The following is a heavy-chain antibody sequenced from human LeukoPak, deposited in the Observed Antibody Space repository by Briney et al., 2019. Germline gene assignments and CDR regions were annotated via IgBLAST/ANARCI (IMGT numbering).Heavy chain of an antibody. J-gene: IGHJ3*02. D-gene: IGHD1-26*01. CDR1: GYTFTSYG. Sequence: ASVKVSCKASGYTFTSYGISWVRQAPGQGLEWMGWISAYNGNTNYAQKLQGRVTMTTDTSTSTAYMELRSLRSDDTAVYYCARDPENDYMGALEAFDIWGQGTMVTVSS. CDR3: ARDPENDYMGALEAFDI. V-gene: IGHV1-18*01. CDR2: ISAYNGNT.